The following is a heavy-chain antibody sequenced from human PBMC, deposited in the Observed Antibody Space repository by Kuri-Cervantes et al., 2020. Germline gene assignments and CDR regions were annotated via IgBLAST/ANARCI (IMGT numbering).Heavy chain of an antibody. CDR3: ARDGAYCDFWSGYHNNWFDP. CDR2: ISSSSSYI. CDR1: GFTFSSYS. J-gene: IGHJ5*02. Sequence: GGSLRLSCAASGFTFSSYSMNWVRQAPGKGLEWVSSISSSSSYIYYADSVKGRFTISRDNAKNSLYLQMNSLRAEDTAAYYCARDGAYCDFWSGYHNNWFDPWGQGTLVTVSS. D-gene: IGHD3-3*01. V-gene: IGHV3-21*01.